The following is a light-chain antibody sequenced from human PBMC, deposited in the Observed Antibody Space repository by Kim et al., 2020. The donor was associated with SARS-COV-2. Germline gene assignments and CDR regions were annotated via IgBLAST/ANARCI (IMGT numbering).Light chain of an antibody. CDR2: DVS. Sequence: QSALTQPASVSGSPGQSVTISCTGTSSDVGAYNYVSWYQQHPGKAPKLMIYDVSNRSSGVSNRFSGTKSGNTASLTISGRQAEDEADYYCSSYTSSSTRVFGGGTQLTVL. J-gene: IGLJ3*02. CDR3: SSYTSSSTRV. V-gene: IGLV2-14*03. CDR1: SSDVGAYNY.